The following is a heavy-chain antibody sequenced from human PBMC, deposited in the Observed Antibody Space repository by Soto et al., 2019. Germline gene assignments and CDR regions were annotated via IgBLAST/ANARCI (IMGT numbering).Heavy chain of an antibody. CDR3: AKEGSSRGGAFDI. Sequence: EVQLLESGGGLVQPGGSLRLSCAASGFTFSSYAMSWVRQAPGKGLEWVSAISGSGGSTYYADPVKGRFTISRDNSKNTGYLKMYGLRAEDTAVYYCAKEGSSRGGAFDIWGQGTMVTVSS. D-gene: IGHD6-13*01. V-gene: IGHV3-23*01. J-gene: IGHJ3*02. CDR1: GFTFSSYA. CDR2: ISGSGGST.